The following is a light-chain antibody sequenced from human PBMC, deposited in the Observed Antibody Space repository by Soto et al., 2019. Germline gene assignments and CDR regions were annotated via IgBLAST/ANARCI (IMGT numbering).Light chain of an antibody. V-gene: IGKV1-39*01. J-gene: IGKJ4*01. CDR1: QSISGY. CDR3: QQANSFPLT. CDR2: AAS. Sequence: DIQMTQSPSSLSASVGDRATISCRASQSISGYLNWYQQKPGKAPKLLIYAASSLQSGVPSRFSGSGSGTDFTLTISSLQPEDFATYYCQQANSFPLTFGGGTKVEI.